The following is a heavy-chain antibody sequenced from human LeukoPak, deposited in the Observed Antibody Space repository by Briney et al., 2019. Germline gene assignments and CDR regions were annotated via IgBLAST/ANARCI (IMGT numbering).Heavy chain of an antibody. D-gene: IGHD4-11*01. CDR3: ARGNSNYVRGFYFDC. J-gene: IGHJ4*02. CDR1: GYTFTSYY. CDR2: INPSGGST. V-gene: IGHV1-46*01. Sequence: ASVTVSSKASGYTFTSYYMHWVRQAPGQGLEWMGIINPSGGSTSYAQKFQGRVTMTRDTSTSTVYMELSSLRSEDTAVYYCARGNSNYVRGFYFDCWGQGTLVTVSS.